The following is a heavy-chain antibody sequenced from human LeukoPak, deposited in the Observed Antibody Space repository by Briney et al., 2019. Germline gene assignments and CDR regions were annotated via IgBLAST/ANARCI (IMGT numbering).Heavy chain of an antibody. Sequence: GGSLRLSCAASGFTFSSYWMSWVRQAPGKGLEWVANIKQDGSEKYYVDSVKGRFTISRDNAKNSLYLQMNSLRAEDTAVYYCARDRYCTNGVCYDMDVWGKGTTVTVSS. CDR2: IKQDGSEK. CDR3: ARDRYCTNGVCYDMDV. V-gene: IGHV3-7*01. CDR1: GFTFSSYW. D-gene: IGHD2-8*01. J-gene: IGHJ6*03.